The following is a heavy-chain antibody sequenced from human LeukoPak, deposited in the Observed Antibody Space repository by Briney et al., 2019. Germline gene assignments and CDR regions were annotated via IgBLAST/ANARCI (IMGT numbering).Heavy chain of an antibody. CDR2: IYTRGST. J-gene: IGHJ4*02. D-gene: IGHD3-22*01. CDR3: AGEGHYYDDTGYYYGGEDY. CDR1: GGSITSYY. V-gene: IGHV4-4*07. Sequence: SETLSLTCTVSGGSITSYYWSWIRQPAGKGLEWIGRIYTRGSTKYSPSLKSRVTLSVGTSKNQFSLRLSSVTAADTAVYYCAGEGHYYDDTGYYYGGEDYWGQGTLVTVSS.